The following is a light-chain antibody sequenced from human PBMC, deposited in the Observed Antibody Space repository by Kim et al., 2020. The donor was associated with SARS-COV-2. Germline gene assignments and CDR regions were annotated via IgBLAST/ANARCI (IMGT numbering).Light chain of an antibody. CDR3: QQFNSYPIT. V-gene: IGKV1-13*02. CDR2: DAS. CDR1: QGISSA. Sequence: ASVGDRVTITCWASQGISSALAWYQQKPGKAPKLLIYDASSLESGVPSRFSGSGSGTDFTLTISSLQPEDFATYYCQQFNSYPITFGQGTRLEIK. J-gene: IGKJ5*01.